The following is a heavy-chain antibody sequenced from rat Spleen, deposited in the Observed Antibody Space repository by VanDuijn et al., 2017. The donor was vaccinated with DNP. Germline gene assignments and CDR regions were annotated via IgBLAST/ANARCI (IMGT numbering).Heavy chain of an antibody. D-gene: IGHD5-1*01. Sequence: EVQLVESGGGLVQPGRSLKLSCAASGFTFSDYNMAWVRQAPKKGLEWVASINYDGGSTYYRDSVKGRFTISRDNAKSSLYLQMDSLRSEDTATYYCTTDLGDYWGQGVMVTVSS. J-gene: IGHJ2*01. CDR3: TTDLGDY. CDR2: INYDGGST. V-gene: IGHV5-20*01. CDR1: GFTFSDYN.